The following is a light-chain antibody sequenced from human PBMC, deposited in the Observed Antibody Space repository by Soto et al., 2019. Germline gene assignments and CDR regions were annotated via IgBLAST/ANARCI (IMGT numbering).Light chain of an antibody. CDR1: QGVVNH. J-gene: IGKJ4*01. Sequence: IVLTQSPATLSLSPGERATLSCRASQGVVNHLDWFEQKPGQAPRLLIYETSNRATGIPARFSGSGSGTDFTLTISSLEPEDFAVYYCQQRYSVPLSFGGGTKVEI. CDR3: QQRYSVPLS. CDR2: ETS. V-gene: IGKV3-11*01.